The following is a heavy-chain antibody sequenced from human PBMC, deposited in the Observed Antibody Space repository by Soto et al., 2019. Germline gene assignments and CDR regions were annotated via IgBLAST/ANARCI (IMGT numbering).Heavy chain of an antibody. CDR3: ARDQVHFCREGGSYQGYSYFGWDV. CDR1: GYTFTSYG. V-gene: IGHV1-18*01. CDR2: ISASNGNT. J-gene: IGHJ6*02. Sequence: QVQLVQSGAEVKNSGASVKVSCKASGYTFTSYGFSWVRQAPGQGLEWMGWISASNGNTNYAQKLKGRVTMTTDTSTGTTYMDQRSQRSDHTAIYYCARDQVHFCREGGSYQGYSYFGWDVWGQGTPVPVS. D-gene: IGHD3-3*02.